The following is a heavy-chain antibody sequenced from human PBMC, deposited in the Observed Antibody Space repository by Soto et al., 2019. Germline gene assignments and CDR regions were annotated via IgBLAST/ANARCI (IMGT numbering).Heavy chain of an antibody. CDR2: ISGSGGTT. CDR1: GFTFISYA. J-gene: IGHJ4*02. V-gene: IGHV3-23*01. D-gene: IGHD3-16*01. Sequence: GGSLRLSCAASGFTFISYAMSWVLQAPWKGLEWVSAISGSGGTTYYADSVKGRFTISRDNSKNTLFLQMNSLRAEDTAVYYCAIFFVVTGGIRGSPWSFHYWGKAILVTRSS. CDR3: AIFFVVTGGIRGSPWSFHY.